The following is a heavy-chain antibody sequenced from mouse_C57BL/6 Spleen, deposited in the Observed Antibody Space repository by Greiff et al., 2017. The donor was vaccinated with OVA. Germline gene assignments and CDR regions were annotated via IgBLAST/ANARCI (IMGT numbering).Heavy chain of an antibody. J-gene: IGHJ2*01. D-gene: IGHD1-1*01. Sequence: VQLQQPGAELVKPGASVKVSCKASGYTFTSYWMHWVKQRPGQGLEWIGRIHPSDSDTNYNQKFKGKATLTVDKSSSTAYMQLSSLTSEDSAVYYCARGVITTVVTFDYWGQGTTLTVSS. CDR1: GYTFTSYW. V-gene: IGHV1-74*01. CDR2: IHPSDSDT. CDR3: ARGVITTVVTFDY.